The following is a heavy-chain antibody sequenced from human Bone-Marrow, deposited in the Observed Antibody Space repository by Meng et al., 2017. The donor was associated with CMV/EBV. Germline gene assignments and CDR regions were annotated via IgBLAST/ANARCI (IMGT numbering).Heavy chain of an antibody. Sequence: GESLKISCAASGFTVSSNYMSWVRQAPGKGLEWVSVIYSGGSTYYADSVKGRFTISRDNSKNTLYLQMNRLRAEDTAVYYCARDRKVPAAPYAFDIWGQRTMVTVSS. D-gene: IGHD2-2*01. CDR3: ARDRKVPAAPYAFDI. V-gene: IGHV3-66*02. CDR1: GFTVSSNY. CDR2: IYSGGST. J-gene: IGHJ3*02.